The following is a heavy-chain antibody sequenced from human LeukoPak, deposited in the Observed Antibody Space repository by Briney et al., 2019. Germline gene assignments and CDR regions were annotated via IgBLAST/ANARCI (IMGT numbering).Heavy chain of an antibody. D-gene: IGHD4/OR15-4a*01. CDR2: ISYDGSYE. J-gene: IGHJ4*02. CDR1: GFTISNYA. V-gene: IGHV3-30*18. CDR3: AQGSYDYRPEWTRYYFDY. Sequence: GRSLRLSCTASGFTISNYAMHWVRQAPGKGLEWVALISYDGSYEYFTDSVKGRFTISRDNSKNTLYLQMNILRPEDTAVYYCAQGSYDYRPEWTRYYFDYWGQGTLVTVSS.